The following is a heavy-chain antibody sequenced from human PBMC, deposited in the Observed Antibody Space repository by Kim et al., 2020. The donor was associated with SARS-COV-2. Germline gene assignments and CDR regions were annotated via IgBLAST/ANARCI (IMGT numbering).Heavy chain of an antibody. D-gene: IGHD2-15*01. V-gene: IGHV4-59*01. CDR1: GGSISSYY. CDR2: IYYSGST. J-gene: IGHJ6*02. CDR3: ARGARYCSGGSCYYYYYGMDV. Sequence: SETLSLTCTVSGGSISSYYWSWIRQPPGKGLEWIGYIYYSGSTNYNPSLKSRVTISVDTSKNQFSLKLSSVTAADTAVYYCARGARYCSGGSCYYYYYGMDVWGQGTTVTVSS.